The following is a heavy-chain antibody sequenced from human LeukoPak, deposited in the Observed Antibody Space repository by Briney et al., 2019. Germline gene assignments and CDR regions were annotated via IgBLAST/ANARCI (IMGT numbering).Heavy chain of an antibody. CDR1: GGSISRYY. J-gene: IGHJ4*02. V-gene: IGHV4-4*07. CDR2: IYTSGST. CDR3: ARDGEPNTMVRGVDYFDY. D-gene: IGHD3-10*01. Sequence: PSETLSLTCTASGGSISRYYWSWIRQPAGKGLEWIGRIYTSGSTNYNPSLKSRVTMSVDTSKNQFSLKLSSVTAADTAVYYCARDGEPNTMVRGVDYFDYWGQGTLVTVSS.